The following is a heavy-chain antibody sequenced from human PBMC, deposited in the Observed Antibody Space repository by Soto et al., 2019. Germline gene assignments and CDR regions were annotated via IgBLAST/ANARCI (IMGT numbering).Heavy chain of an antibody. J-gene: IGHJ5*02. V-gene: IGHV4-34*01. CDR2: INHSGST. CDR3: ARVGXYDYVWGSYRYTDP. CDR1: GGSFSGYY. Sequence: SETLSLTCAVYGGSFSGYYWSWIRQPPGKGLEWIGEINHSGSTNYNPSLKSRVTISVDTSKNQFSLKLSSVTAADTAVYYCARVGXYDYVWGSYRYTDPWRQSSLVTASS. D-gene: IGHD3-16*02.